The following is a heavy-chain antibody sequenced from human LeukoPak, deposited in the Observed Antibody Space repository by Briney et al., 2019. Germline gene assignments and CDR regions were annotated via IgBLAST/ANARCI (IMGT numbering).Heavy chain of an antibody. D-gene: IGHD6-13*01. CDR3: ARAKRNLGASSWYYFDY. V-gene: IGHV3-30*14. J-gene: IGHJ4*02. CDR2: MSYDGSNK. Sequence: GRSLRLSCAASGFTFSTYAMHWVRQAPGKGLEWVAFMSYDGSNKYYADSVKGRFTISRDNSKNTLYPQMNSLRAEDTAVYYCARAKRNLGASSWYYFDYWGQGTLVTVSS. CDR1: GFTFSTYA.